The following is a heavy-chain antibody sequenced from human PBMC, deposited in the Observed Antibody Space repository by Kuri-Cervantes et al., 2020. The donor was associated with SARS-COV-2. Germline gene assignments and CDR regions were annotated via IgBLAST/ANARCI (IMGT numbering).Heavy chain of an antibody. J-gene: IGHJ3*02. D-gene: IGHD7-27*01. CDR1: HFTFSSSA. V-gene: IGHV3-30*04. CDR3: AKAPLGAFDI. CDR2: ISYDGNNK. Sequence: LSLTCAASHFTFSSSAFHWVRQAPGQGLEWVAAISYDGNNKYFADSVRGRFTVSRDNSKNTLYLQMNSLRAEDTAVYYCAKAPLGAFDIWGQGTMVTVSS.